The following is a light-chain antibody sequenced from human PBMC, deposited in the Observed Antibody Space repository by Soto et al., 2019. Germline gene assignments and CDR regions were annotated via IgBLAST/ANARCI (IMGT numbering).Light chain of an antibody. Sequence: QSALTQPASVSGSPGQSITISCTGVYSDVGGYNYVSWYQQHPDKAPKLMIYDVGNRPSGVSDRFSGSKSGNTASLTISGLQAEDEADYYCSSYTSSSTSVLFGGGTKLTVL. V-gene: IGLV2-14*01. CDR1: YSDVGGYNY. CDR3: SSYTSSSTSVL. CDR2: DVG. J-gene: IGLJ2*01.